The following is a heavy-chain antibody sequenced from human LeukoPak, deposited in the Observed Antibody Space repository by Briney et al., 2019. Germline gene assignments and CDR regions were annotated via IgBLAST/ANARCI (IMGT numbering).Heavy chain of an antibody. D-gene: IGHD6-6*01. V-gene: IGHV3-53*04. CDR2: IYSGDSGVST. CDR3: ARSAARLRYYYAMDV. J-gene: IGHJ6*02. CDR1: GFSVSNTY. Sequence: GGSLRLSCAASGFSVSNTYMSWVRQAPGKGLEWVSVIYSGDSGVSTYYADSVKGRFTISRHNSKNTLYLQMSSLRVEDTAVYFCARSAARLRYYYAMDVWGQGTTVTVCS.